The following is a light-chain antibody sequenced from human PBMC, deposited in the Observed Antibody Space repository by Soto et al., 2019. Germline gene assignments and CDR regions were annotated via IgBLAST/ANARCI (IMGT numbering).Light chain of an antibody. CDR3: QQYNSYSA. CDR1: QSISSW. J-gene: IGKJ4*01. CDR2: DAS. Sequence: DIQMTQSPSTLSASVGDRFTITCRASQSISSWLAWYQQKPGKAPKLLIYDASSLESGVPSRFSGSGSGTEFTLTISSLQPDDFATYYCQQYNSYSAFGGGTMGDIK. V-gene: IGKV1-5*01.